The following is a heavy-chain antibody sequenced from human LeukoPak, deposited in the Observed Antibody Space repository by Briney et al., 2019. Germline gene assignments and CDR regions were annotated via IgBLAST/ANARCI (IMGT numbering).Heavy chain of an antibody. CDR3: ARHPIKLRWSSGWYYFDY. CDR2: IYFRDNT. CDR1: GGAVSGSSDY. V-gene: IGHV4-39*01. J-gene: IGHJ4*02. Sequence: SETLSLTCTVSGGAVSGSSDYWGWIRQPPGKGLEWIGSIYFRDNTYYNPSLKSRVTISVDTSKKQFSLTLKSVTDADTAVYYCARHPIKLRWSSGWYYFDYWGQGTLITVSS. D-gene: IGHD6-19*01.